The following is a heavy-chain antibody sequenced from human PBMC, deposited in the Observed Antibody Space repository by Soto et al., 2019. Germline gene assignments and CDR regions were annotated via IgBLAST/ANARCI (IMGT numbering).Heavy chain of an antibody. J-gene: IGHJ3*02. CDR2: INPSGGST. CDR1: GYTFSSHH. V-gene: IGHV1-46*01. CDR3: ARGYYYYDSSGLGAFDI. D-gene: IGHD3-22*01. Sequence: ASVKVSCKASGYTFSSHHMHWVRQAPGQGLEWMGIINPSGGSTSYEQKFQGRVTMTRDTSTSTVYMELSSLRSEDTAVYYCARGYYYYDSSGLGAFDIWGQGTMVTVS.